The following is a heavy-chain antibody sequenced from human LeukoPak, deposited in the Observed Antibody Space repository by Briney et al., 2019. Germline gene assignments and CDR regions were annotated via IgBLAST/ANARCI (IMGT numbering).Heavy chain of an antibody. J-gene: IGHJ3*02. CDR2: IYHSGST. V-gene: IGHV4-38-2*02. Sequence: PSETLSLTCTVSGYSISSGYYWGWIRPPPGKGLEWIGSIYHSGSTYYNPSLKSRVTISVDTSKNQFSLKLSSVTAADTAVYYCTFNLGSGSYAFDIWGQGTMVTVSS. CDR3: TFNLGSGSYAFDI. D-gene: IGHD3-10*01. CDR1: GYSISSGYY.